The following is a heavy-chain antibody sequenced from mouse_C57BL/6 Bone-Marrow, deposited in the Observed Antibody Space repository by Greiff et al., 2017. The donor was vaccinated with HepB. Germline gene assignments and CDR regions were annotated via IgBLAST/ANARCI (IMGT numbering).Heavy chain of an antibody. V-gene: IGHV1-72*01. J-gene: IGHJ2*01. CDR2: IDPNSGGT. Sequence: QVQLKQPGAELVKPGASVKLSCKASGYTFTSYWMHWVKQRPGRGLEWIGRIDPNSGGTKYNEKFKSKATLTVDKPSSTAYMQLSSLTSEDSAVYYCARYPSNLYYYGSLYYFDYWGQGTTLTVSS. CDR3: ARYPSNLYYYGSLYYFDY. D-gene: IGHD1-1*01. CDR1: GYTFTSYW.